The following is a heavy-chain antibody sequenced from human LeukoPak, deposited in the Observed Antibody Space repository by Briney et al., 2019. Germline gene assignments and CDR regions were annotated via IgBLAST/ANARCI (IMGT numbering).Heavy chain of an antibody. V-gene: IGHV4-59*08. D-gene: IGHD2-21*02. J-gene: IGHJ4*02. CDR2: ISYSGST. Sequence: SETLSLTCTVSGGSTSTYYWSWIRQPPGKGLEWIGYISYSGSTNYNPSLKSRVTISLDTPKNQFSLKLISVTAADTAVYYCARRRAFCGGDCYPFDSWSQGTLVTVSS. CDR1: GGSTSTYY. CDR3: ARRRAFCGGDCYPFDS.